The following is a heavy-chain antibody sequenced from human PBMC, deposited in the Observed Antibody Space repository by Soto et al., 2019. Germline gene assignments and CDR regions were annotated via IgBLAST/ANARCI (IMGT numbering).Heavy chain of an antibody. Sequence: PSETLSLTCAVSGGSISSGGYSWSWIRQPPGKGLEWIGYIYHSGSTYYNPSLKSRVTISVDRSKNQFSLKLSSVTAADTAVYYCARQWSGYYGIDVWSLRTTVTVSS. CDR3: ARQWSGYYGIDV. CDR2: IYHSGST. V-gene: IGHV4-30-2*01. CDR1: GGSISSGGYS. J-gene: IGHJ6*02. D-gene: IGHD3-10*02.